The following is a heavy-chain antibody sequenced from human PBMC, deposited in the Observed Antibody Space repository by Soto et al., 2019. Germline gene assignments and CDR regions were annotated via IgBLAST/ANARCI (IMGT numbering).Heavy chain of an antibody. CDR1: GFTFSSYA. V-gene: IGHV3-23*01. D-gene: IGHD6-13*01. CDR2: ISGSGGST. CDR3: ARDRGPVRQLIPDALSI. Sequence: GGSLRLSCAASGFTFSSYAMSWVRQAPGKGLEWVSAISGSGGSTYYADSVKGRFTISRDNSKNTLYLQMNSLRAEDTAVYYCARDRGPVRQLIPDALSIWGQGTLVTVSS. J-gene: IGHJ4*02.